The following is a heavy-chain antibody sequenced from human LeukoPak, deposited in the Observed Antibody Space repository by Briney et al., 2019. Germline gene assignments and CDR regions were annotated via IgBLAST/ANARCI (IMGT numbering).Heavy chain of an antibody. CDR2: INPTSGVT. J-gene: IGHJ4*02. CDR3: ARASYYYDSSGYPGYYFDY. CDR1: GYTFTDYY. D-gene: IGHD3-22*01. V-gene: IGHV1-2*02. Sequence: GASVKVSCKASGYTFTDYYMHWVRQAPGQGLEWMGWINPTSGVTNTAQKFQGRVTMTRDTSISTTYMELSRLRSDDTAVYYCARASYYYDSSGYPGYYFDYWGQGTLVTVSS.